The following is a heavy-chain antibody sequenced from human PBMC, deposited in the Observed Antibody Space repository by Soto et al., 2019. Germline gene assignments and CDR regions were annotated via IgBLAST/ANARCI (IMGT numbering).Heavy chain of an antibody. J-gene: IGHJ4*02. D-gene: IGHD3-9*01. Sequence: QVQLVQSGAEVKKPGASVKVSCKASGYTFTSYGISWVRQAPGQGLEWMGWISAYNGNTNYAQKLQGRVTMTTDTSTSKAYMELRSLRSDDTAVYYCARDSNYDILTGYSSRVAVDPPGYWGQGTLVTVSS. CDR1: GYTFTSYG. CDR2: ISAYNGNT. V-gene: IGHV1-18*01. CDR3: ARDSNYDILTGYSSRVAVDPPGY.